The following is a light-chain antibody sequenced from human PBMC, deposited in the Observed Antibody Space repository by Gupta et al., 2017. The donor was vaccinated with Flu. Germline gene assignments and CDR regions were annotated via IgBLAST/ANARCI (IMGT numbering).Light chain of an antibody. CDR1: QSVSSY. J-gene: IGKJ1*01. Sequence: PATLSLSPGERATLSCRASQSVSSYLAWYQQKPGQAPRLLIYDASNRATGIPARFSGSGSGTDFTLSISSLEPEDFAVYYCQQRSNWGGTFGQGTKVEIK. V-gene: IGKV3-11*01. CDR3: QQRSNWGGT. CDR2: DAS.